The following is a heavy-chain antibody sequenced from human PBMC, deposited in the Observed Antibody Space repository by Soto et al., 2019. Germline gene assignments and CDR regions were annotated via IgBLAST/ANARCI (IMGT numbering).Heavy chain of an antibody. J-gene: IGHJ6*02. CDR1: GGGFNNYA. Sequence: QVQLVQSGAEVKKPASSVKVSCQASGGGFNNYAISWVRQAPGQGLEWMGGIIPMFGTPTYAEKFRGRVTITADVSTRIAFMEPSHLSSEDSAIYYWARDPTRGGVVPQDYGMDGWGQGTTVIVSS. CDR2: IIPMFGTP. V-gene: IGHV1-69*01. D-gene: IGHD3-3*01. CDR3: ARDPTRGGVVPQDYGMDG.